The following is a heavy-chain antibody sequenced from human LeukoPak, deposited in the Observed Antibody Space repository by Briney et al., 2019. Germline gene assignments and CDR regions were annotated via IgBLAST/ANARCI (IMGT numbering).Heavy chain of an antibody. Sequence: PGGSLRLSCAASGFTFSSYWMSWVRQAPGKGLEWVAFIRFDGTNKYYADSVKGRFTISRDNSKNTLYLQMNSLRAEDTAVYYWAKNTVPGGGGGDLDIWGQGTMVAVSS. D-gene: IGHD2-21*01. CDR1: GFTFSSYW. J-gene: IGHJ3*02. CDR2: IRFDGTNK. CDR3: AKNTVPGGGGGDLDI. V-gene: IGHV3-30*02.